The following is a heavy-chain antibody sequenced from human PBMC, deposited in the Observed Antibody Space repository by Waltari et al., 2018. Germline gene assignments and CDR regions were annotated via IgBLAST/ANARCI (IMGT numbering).Heavy chain of an antibody. CDR3: STMGETSGY. CDR1: GFPLGGSS. D-gene: IGHD3-16*01. Sequence: EVQLVESGGGLVQPGGSLKLSCAASGFPLGGSSLHWVRQASGKGLEWVGRIRNKANSYATGYAVSVKGRFTISRDDSKNTAYLEMNSLKTEDTAVYYCSTMGETSGYWGQGTLVTVSS. CDR2: IRNKANSYAT. V-gene: IGHV3-73*02. J-gene: IGHJ4*02.